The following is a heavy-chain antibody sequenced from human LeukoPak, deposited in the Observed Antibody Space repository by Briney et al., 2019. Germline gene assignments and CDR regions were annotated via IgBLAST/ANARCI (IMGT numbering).Heavy chain of an antibody. V-gene: IGHV4-34*01. CDR2: INHSGST. CDR3: AGSDILTGYPLDY. CDR1: GGSFSGYY. D-gene: IGHD3-9*01. Sequence: SETLSLTCAVYGGSFSGYYWSWIRQPPGKGLEWIGEINHSGSTNYNPSLKSRVTISVDTSKNLFSLKLSSVTAADTAVYYCAGSDILTGYPLDYWGQGTLVTVSS. J-gene: IGHJ4*02.